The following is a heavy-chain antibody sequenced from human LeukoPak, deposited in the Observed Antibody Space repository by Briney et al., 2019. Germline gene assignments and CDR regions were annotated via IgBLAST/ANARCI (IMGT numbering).Heavy chain of an antibody. CDR3: ARQGEMYSYGFDY. J-gene: IGHJ4*02. CDR2: IYYSGST. CDR1: GGSISSYY. Sequence: SQTLSLTCTVSGGSISSYYWSWIRQPPGKGLEWIGYIYYSGSTNYNPSLKSRVTISVDTSKNQFSLKLSSVTAADTAVYYCARQGEMYSYGFDYWGQGTLGPVS. V-gene: IGHV4-59*08. D-gene: IGHD5-18*01.